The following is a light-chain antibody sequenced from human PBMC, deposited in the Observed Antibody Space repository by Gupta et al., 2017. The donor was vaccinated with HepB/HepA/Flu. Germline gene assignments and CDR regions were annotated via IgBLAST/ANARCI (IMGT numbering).Light chain of an antibody. CDR3: SSYTISITWV. CDR1: SSDVGIYNL. CDR2: EVS. J-gene: IGLJ3*02. Sequence: QSALTQPPSVSGSPGQSVTISCTGTSSDVGIYNLVAWYQQLPGTVPKLMIYEVSNRPSGVPDRFSGSKSGNTASLTISGLQAEDEADYYCSSYTISITWVFDGGTKLTVL. V-gene: IGLV2-18*02.